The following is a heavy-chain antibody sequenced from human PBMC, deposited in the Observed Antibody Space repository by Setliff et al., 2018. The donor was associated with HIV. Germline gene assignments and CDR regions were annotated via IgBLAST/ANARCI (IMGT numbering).Heavy chain of an antibody. CDR2: IYTSGST. Sequence: SETLSLTCTVSGGSISSYYWSWIRQPAGKGLEWIGRIYTSGSTNYNPSLKSRVTMSVDTSKNQFSLKLSSVTAADTAVYYCASQLWAGYYYYGMDVWGQGTTVTVAS. CDR3: ASQLWAGYYYYGMDV. CDR1: GGSISSYY. V-gene: IGHV4-4*07. D-gene: IGHD3-16*01. J-gene: IGHJ6*02.